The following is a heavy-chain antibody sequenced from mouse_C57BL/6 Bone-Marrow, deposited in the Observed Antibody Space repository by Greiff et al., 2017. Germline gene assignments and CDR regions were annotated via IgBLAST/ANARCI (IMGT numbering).Heavy chain of an antibody. CDR2: IYPGGGYT. J-gene: IGHJ4*01. CDR1: GYTFTNYW. CDR3: ARYFYYYAMDY. Sequence: VQLVESGAELVRPGTSVKMSCKASGYTFTNYWIGWAKQRPGHGLEWIGDIYPGGGYTNYNEKFKGKATLTADKYSSTAYMQFSSLTSEYSAIYYCARYFYYYAMDYWGQGTSVTVSS. V-gene: IGHV1-63*01.